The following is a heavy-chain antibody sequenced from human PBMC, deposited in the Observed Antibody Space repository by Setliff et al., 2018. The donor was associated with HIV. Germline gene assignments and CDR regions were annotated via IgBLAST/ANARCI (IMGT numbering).Heavy chain of an antibody. J-gene: IGHJ4*02. V-gene: IGHV1-2*06. D-gene: IGHD3-9*01. CDR3: ARPRVFDSFDV. CDR1: EYMILAYK. CDR2: ISPNNGAA. Sequence: VKVSCKATEYMILAYKMNWVRQAPGQGLEWIGRISPNNGAAEYAPKFQGRVIMTLDTSISTAYLEIPRLTSDDAAVYYCARPRVFDSFDVWGQGALVTVSS.